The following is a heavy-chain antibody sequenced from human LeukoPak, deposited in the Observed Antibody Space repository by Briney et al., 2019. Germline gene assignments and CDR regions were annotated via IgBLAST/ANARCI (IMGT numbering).Heavy chain of an antibody. CDR3: AVTLLWFGESGGYFDY. Sequence: GGSLRLSCAASGFTFSSYAMSWVRQAPGKGLEWVSAISGSGGSTYYADSVKGRFTISRDNSKNTLYLQMNSLRAEDTAVYYCAVTLLWFGESGGYFDYWDQGTLVTVSS. V-gene: IGHV3-23*01. CDR2: ISGSGGST. CDR1: GFTFSSYA. J-gene: IGHJ4*02. D-gene: IGHD3-10*01.